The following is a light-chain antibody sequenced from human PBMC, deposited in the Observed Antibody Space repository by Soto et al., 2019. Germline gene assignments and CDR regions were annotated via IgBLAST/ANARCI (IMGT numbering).Light chain of an antibody. CDR3: QQYNNYGDWT. CDR2: KAS. J-gene: IGKJ1*01. CDR1: QSISGW. Sequence: DIQVTQSPSTLSASVGDRVTITCRASQSISGWLAWYQQKPGKAPNLLIYKASTLESGVPSRFSGSGSGTEFTLTISGLQPDDFATYYCQQYNNYGDWTFGQGTKVEIK. V-gene: IGKV1-5*03.